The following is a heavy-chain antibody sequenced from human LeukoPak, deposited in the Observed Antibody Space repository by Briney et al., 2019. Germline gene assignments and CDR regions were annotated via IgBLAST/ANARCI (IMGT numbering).Heavy chain of an antibody. CDR3: ARDRVGSGSYFDY. V-gene: IGHV1-69*13. D-gene: IGHD1-26*01. J-gene: IGHJ4*02. Sequence: VASVKVSCKASGGTFSSYAISWVRQAPGQGLEWMGGIIPIFGTANYAQKFQGRVTITADESTSTAYMGLSNLRSEDTAVYYCARDRVGSGSYFDYWGQGTLVTVSS. CDR1: GGTFSSYA. CDR2: IIPIFGTA.